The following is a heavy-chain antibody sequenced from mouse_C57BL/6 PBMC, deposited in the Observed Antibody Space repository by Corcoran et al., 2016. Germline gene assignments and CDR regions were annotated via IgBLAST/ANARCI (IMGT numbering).Heavy chain of an antibody. V-gene: IGHV1-75*01. Sequence: QGQLQQSRPELLKPGASVKISCKASGSTITDDYINWVKQRPGQGLEWFGWIFPGSGSTYYNEKFKGKATLTVDKSSSTAYMLLSSLTSEDSAVYFCARDGGDGFAYWGQGTLVTVSA. CDR1: GSTITDDY. J-gene: IGHJ3*01. D-gene: IGHD2-3*01. CDR2: IFPGSGST. CDR3: ARDGGDGFAY.